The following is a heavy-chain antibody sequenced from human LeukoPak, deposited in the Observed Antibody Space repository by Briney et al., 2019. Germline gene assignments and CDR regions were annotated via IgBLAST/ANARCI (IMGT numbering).Heavy chain of an antibody. CDR2: ISSSSSYI. J-gene: IGHJ4*02. V-gene: IGHV3-21*01. CDR1: GFTFSSYS. CDR3: AREPSYAYCGGDCYSRNFDY. Sequence: GGSLRLSCAASGFTFSSYSMNWVRQAPGKGLEWVSSISSSSSYIYYADSVKGRFTISRDNAKNSLYLQMNSLRAEDTAVYYCAREPSYAYCGGDCYSRNFDYWGQGTLVTVSS. D-gene: IGHD2-21*02.